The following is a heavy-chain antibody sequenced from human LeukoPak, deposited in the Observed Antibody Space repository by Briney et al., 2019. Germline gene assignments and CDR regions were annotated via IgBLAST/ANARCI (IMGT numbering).Heavy chain of an antibody. Sequence: GGSLRLSCAASGFSFDMFRMTWVRQAPGEGMEWVAKIKQDGSQKYYVDSVKGRFTISRDNAKNSLYLQMNSLRAEDTAVYYCARVLYCSSTSCYANYYYYMDVWGKGTTVTVSS. J-gene: IGHJ6*03. V-gene: IGHV3-7*01. CDR3: ARVLYCSSTSCYANYYYYMDV. CDR1: GFSFDMFR. CDR2: IKQDGSQK. D-gene: IGHD2-2*01.